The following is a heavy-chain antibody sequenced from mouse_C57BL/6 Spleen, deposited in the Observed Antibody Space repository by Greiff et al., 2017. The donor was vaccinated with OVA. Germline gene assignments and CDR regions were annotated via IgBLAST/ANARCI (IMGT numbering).Heavy chain of an antibody. V-gene: IGHV1-47*01. CDR2: FHPYHDDT. J-gene: IGHJ3*01. CDR1: CSTFTPSP. Sequence: QVQLKQSGAELVHPGASVPLSFQASCSTFTPSPLAWMTQNHGKSLELIGNFHPYHDDTKSNDKFKGKATLTVEKSSSTVYLELSRLTSDDSAVYYCARRGYDYPFAYWGQGTLVTVSA. D-gene: IGHD2-4*01. CDR3: ARRGYDYPFAY.